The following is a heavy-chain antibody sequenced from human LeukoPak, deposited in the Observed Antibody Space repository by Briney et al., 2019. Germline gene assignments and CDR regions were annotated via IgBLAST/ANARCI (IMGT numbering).Heavy chain of an antibody. V-gene: IGHV4-34*01. CDR3: SGGGIAAANFPRGVQIKRWTIDL. CDR2: INHSGST. D-gene: IGHD6-13*01. J-gene: IGHJ5*02. Sequence: NPSETLSLTCAVYGGSFSGYYWSWIRQPPGKGLEWIGEINHSGSTNYNPSLKSRVTISVDTSKNQFSLKLSSVTAADTAVYYCSGGGIAAANFPRGVQIKRWTIDLWGQGTLVTVPS. CDR1: GGSFSGYY.